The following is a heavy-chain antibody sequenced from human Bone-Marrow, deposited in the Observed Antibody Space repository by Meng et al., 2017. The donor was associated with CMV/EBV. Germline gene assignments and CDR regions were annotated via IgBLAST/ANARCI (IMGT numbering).Heavy chain of an antibody. J-gene: IGHJ5*02. CDR3: ATAMTAAGAFDP. CDR2: INPNSGAT. CDR1: GDTFTGYY. Sequence: CKASGDTFTGYYLHWVRQAPGQGLEWMGWINPNSGATNYAQICQGRVTMTRDTSISTAYMELSRLTSDDTAVYYCATAMTAAGAFDPWGQGTLVTVSS. D-gene: IGHD6-13*01. V-gene: IGHV1-2*02.